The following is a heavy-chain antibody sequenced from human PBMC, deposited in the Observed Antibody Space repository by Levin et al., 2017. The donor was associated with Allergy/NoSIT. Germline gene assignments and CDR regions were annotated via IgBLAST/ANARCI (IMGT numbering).Heavy chain of an antibody. Sequence: PGGSLRLSCAVSGFAVGSHYVTWVRQAPGKGLEWVALIYSGGSPYYADSVKGRFIISRDESKNTLDLQMNSLRPDDTAVYFCARYAVSGWSQFLDYWGQGALVTVSS. J-gene: IGHJ4*02. CDR1: GFAVGSHY. CDR3: ARYAVSGWSQFLDY. CDR2: IYSGGSP. D-gene: IGHD6-19*01. V-gene: IGHV3-53*01.